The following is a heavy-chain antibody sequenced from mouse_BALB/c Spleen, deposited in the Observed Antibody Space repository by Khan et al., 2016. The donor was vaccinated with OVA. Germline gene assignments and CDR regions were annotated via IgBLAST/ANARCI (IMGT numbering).Heavy chain of an antibody. Sequence: EVQLQESGPGLVKPSQSLSLTCTVTGYSITSDYAWNWIRQFPGNKLEWMGYISYSGNTKYNPSLKSRISITRDTSKNQFFLQLNSVTIEDTATYYCARVYGADFNYWGQGTTLTVSS. V-gene: IGHV3-2*02. CDR3: ARVYGADFNY. CDR2: ISYSGNT. CDR1: GYSITSDYA. J-gene: IGHJ2*01. D-gene: IGHD1-1*01.